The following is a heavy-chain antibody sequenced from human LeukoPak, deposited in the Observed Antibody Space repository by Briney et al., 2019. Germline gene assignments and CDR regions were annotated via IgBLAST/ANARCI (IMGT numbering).Heavy chain of an antibody. Sequence: TGGSLRLSCAASGFTFNNYNMNWVRQAPGKGLEWVSSISSTGGTTYYADSVKGRFTISRDNSKNTLYLQMNSLRAEDTAVYYCARDDCSGGSCYLNHYYYMDVWGKGTTVTVSS. J-gene: IGHJ6*03. V-gene: IGHV3-23*01. CDR2: ISSTGGTT. CDR1: GFTFNNYN. D-gene: IGHD2-15*01. CDR3: ARDDCSGGSCYLNHYYYMDV.